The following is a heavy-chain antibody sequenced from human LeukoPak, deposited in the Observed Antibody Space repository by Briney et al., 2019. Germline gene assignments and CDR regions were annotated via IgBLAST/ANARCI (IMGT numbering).Heavy chain of an antibody. CDR3: ARGTSWGYDPNGFDI. Sequence: GRSLRLSCAASGFTFSSYGMHWVGQAPGKGLEWVAVICWDGIHKFYAESVKGRFTTSRDNAKNSLYLQMNSLRDEDTAVYDCARGTSWGYDPNGFDIWGQGTMVTVSS. D-gene: IGHD5-12*01. CDR2: ICWDGIHK. V-gene: IGHV3-33*01. J-gene: IGHJ3*02. CDR1: GFTFSSYG.